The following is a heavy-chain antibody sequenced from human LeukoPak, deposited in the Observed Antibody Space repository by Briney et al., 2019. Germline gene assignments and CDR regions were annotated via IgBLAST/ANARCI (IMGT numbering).Heavy chain of an antibody. CDR1: GGSINSGDYY. Sequence: PSETLSLTCTVSGGSINSGDYYWGWIRQPPGKGLEWIGSIYYSGNTYYNPSLKSRVTISVDTSKNQFSLKLSSVTAADTAVYYCARDVVVVAARKMDEDYYGMDVWGQGTTVTVSS. D-gene: IGHD2-15*01. CDR3: ARDVVVVAARKMDEDYYGMDV. CDR2: IYYSGNT. J-gene: IGHJ6*02. V-gene: IGHV4-39*02.